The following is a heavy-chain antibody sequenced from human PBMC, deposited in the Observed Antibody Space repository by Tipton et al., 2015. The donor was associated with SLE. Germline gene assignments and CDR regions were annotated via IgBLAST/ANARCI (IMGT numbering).Heavy chain of an antibody. CDR2: IYHSGST. V-gene: IGHV4-38-2*01. J-gene: IGHJ4*02. CDR3: ARGPGTSSSH. D-gene: IGHD6-6*01. CDR1: GYSISSGYY. Sequence: TLSLTCAVSGYSISSGYYWGWIRQPPGKGLEWIGSIYHSGSTYYNPSLKSRVTISVDTSKNQFSLRLTSVTAPDTAVFYCARGPGTSSSHWGQGTLVTVSS.